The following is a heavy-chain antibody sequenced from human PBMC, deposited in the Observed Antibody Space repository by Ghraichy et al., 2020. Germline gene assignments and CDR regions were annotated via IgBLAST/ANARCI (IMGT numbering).Heavy chain of an antibody. CDR1: GGSFSDYF. Sequence: SQTLSLTCAVFGGSFSDYFWSWIRQPPGKGLEWIGEINHSGSTKYNPSLKSRVTISVDTSKKQFSLKLNSVIAADTAVYYCARYSSNSYDDAFDSWGRGTLVTVSS. V-gene: IGHV4-34*01. CDR3: ARYSSNSYDDAFDS. J-gene: IGHJ3*01. D-gene: IGHD6-13*01. CDR2: INHSGST.